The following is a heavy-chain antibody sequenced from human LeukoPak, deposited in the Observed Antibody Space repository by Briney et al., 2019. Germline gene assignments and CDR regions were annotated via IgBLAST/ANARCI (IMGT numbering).Heavy chain of an antibody. V-gene: IGHV3-20*04. CDR1: GFTFDDYG. Sequence: PGGSLRLSCAASGFTFDDYGMSWVRQAPGKGLEWVSGINWNGGSTGYADSVKGRFTISRDNAKNSLYLQMNSLRAEDTALYYCARLPPGSYSYYYYYMDVWGKGTTVTVSS. J-gene: IGHJ6*03. CDR3: ARLPPGSYSYYYYYMDV. D-gene: IGHD1-26*01. CDR2: INWNGGST.